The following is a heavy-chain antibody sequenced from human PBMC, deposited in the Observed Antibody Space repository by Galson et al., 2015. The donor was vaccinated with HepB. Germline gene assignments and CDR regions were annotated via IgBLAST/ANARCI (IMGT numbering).Heavy chain of an antibody. J-gene: IGHJ3*02. D-gene: IGHD2-15*01. V-gene: IGHV3-33*08. CDR3: ARDPRWLGGAFDI. CDR2: IWYDGSNK. CDR1: GFAFSSYG. Sequence: SLRLSCAASGFAFSSYGMHWVRQAPGKGLEWVAVIWYDGSNKYYADSVKGRFTISRDNSKNTLYLQMNSLRAEDTAVYYCARDPRWLGGAFDIWGQGTMVTVSS.